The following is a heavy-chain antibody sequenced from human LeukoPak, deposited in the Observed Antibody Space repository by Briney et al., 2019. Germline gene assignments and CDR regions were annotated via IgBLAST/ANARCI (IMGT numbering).Heavy chain of an antibody. CDR1: GFTLSNYW. J-gene: IGHJ4*02. CDR3: AKEGRSLQTY. CDR2: IKEDGTET. Sequence: GGSLRLSCAASGFTLSNYWMSWVRLAPGKGLEWVANIKEDGTETYYVDSVKGRFTISRDNAKNSLYLQMNSLRVEDTAVYYCAKEGRSLQTYWGQGTLVTVSS. V-gene: IGHV3-7*03. D-gene: IGHD5-24*01.